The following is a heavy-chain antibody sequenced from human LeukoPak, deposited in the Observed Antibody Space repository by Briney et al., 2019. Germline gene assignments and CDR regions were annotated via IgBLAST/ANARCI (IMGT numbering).Heavy chain of an antibody. V-gene: IGHV3-7*01. CDR2: INQDGSEK. J-gene: IGHJ6*03. CDR1: GFTFSNAW. Sequence: GGSLRLSCAASGFTFSNAWMNWVRQAPGKGLEWVANINQDGSEKYYMDSMKGRFTISRDNSKNSLYLQMNSLRAEDTAVYYCARDLNGYYYYYMDVWGKGTTVTVSS. D-gene: IGHD2-8*01. CDR3: ARDLNGYYYYYMDV.